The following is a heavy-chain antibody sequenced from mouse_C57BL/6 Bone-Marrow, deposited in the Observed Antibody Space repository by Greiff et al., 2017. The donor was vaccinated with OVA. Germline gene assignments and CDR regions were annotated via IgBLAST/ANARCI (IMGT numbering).Heavy chain of an antibody. D-gene: IGHD4-1*02. CDR1: GFTFSSYG. V-gene: IGHV5-6*01. CDR2: ISSGGSYT. Sequence: EVMLVESGGDLVKPGGSLKLSCAASGFTFSSYGMSWVRQTPDKRLEWVATISSGGSYTYYPDNVKGRFTISRDNAKNTMYLQMSSLESEDTAMYYRAKPATGTGYFDVWGTGTTVTVSS. J-gene: IGHJ1*03. CDR3: AKPATGTGYFDV.